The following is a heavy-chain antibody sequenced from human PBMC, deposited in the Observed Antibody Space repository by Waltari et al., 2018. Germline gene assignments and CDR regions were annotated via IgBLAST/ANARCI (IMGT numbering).Heavy chain of an antibody. CDR1: GGSISSYY. CDR3: AKDLHPHSSSWYFSPFDY. V-gene: IGHV3-53*04. Sequence: VQLQESGPGLVKPSETLSLTCTVSGGSISSYYWSWIRQPPGKGLEWVSVIYSGGSTYYADSVKGRFTISRDNSKNTLYLQMNSLRAEDTAVYYCAKDLHPHSSSWYFSPFDYWGQGTLVTVSS. CDR2: IYSGGST. D-gene: IGHD6-13*01. J-gene: IGHJ4*02.